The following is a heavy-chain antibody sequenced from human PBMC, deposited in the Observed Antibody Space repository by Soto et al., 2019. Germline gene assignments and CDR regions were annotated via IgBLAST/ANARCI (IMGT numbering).Heavy chain of an antibody. J-gene: IGHJ4*02. CDR3: SRWNGGTFDY. CDR2: IYYIFST. CDR1: GGSISSYY. D-gene: IGHD1-1*01. V-gene: IGHV4-59*08. Sequence: SETLSLTCTVSGGSISSYYWIWIRQPPVKGLEFIGYIYYIFSTNYNPSLKSRFTISLYTSKSHFSLKLSSFAAAYTAVYYCSRWNGGTFDYWGQVTLVSVTA.